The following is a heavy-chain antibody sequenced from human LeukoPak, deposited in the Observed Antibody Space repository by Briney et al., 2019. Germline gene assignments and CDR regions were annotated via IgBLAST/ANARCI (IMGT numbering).Heavy chain of an antibody. J-gene: IGHJ3*02. CDR1: GFTFSSYS. V-gene: IGHV3-21*01. CDR2: ISSSSSYI. D-gene: IGHD6-19*01. CDR3: ARARVRAVAGYLDAFDI. Sequence: GGSLRLSCAASGFTFSSYSMNWVRQAPGKGLEWVSSISSSSSYIYYADSVKGRFTIPRDNAKNSLYLQMNSLRAEDTAVYYCARARVRAVAGYLDAFDIWGQGTMVTVSS.